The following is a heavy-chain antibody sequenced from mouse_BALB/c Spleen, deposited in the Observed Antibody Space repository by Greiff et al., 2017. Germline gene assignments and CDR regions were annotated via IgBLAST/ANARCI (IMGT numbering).Heavy chain of an antibody. V-gene: IGHV1S56*01. Sequence: VQLQESGPELVKPGASVRISCKASGYTFTSYYIHWVKQRPGQGLEWIGWIYPGNVNTKYNEKFKGKATLTADKSSSTAYMQLSSLTSEDSAVYFCARRGGYDDYYYAMDYWGQGTSVTVSS. CDR1: GYTFTSYY. J-gene: IGHJ4*01. D-gene: IGHD2-2*01. CDR2: IYPGNVNT. CDR3: ARRGGYDDYYYAMDY.